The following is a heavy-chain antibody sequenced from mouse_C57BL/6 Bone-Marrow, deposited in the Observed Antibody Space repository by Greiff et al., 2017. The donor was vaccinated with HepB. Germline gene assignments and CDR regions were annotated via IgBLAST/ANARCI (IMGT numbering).Heavy chain of an antibody. CDR1: GYTFTSYW. CDR2: IDPSDSYT. CDR3: ARMRGSSNWYFDV. V-gene: IGHV1-50*01. Sequence: QVQLQQPGAELVKPGASVKLSCKASGYTFTSYWMQWVKQRPGQGLEWIGEIDPSDSYTNYNQKFKGKATLTVDTSSSTAYMKLSSRTSEDSAVYYCARMRGSSNWYFDVWGTGTTVTVSS. D-gene: IGHD1-3*01. J-gene: IGHJ1*03.